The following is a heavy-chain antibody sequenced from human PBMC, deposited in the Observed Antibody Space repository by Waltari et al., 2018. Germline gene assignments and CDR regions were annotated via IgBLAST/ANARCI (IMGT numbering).Heavy chain of an antibody. CDR1: GFSLSNPRMS. CDR3: ARIPTYYDILTGYTRGAFDI. J-gene: IGHJ3*02. D-gene: IGHD3-9*01. CDR2: IFSNDEK. Sequence: QVTLKESGPVLVKPTETLTLTCTVSGFSLSNPRMSVSWIRQPPGTALEWLAHIFSNDEKSYSTSLKSRLTISKDTSKSQVVLTMTNMDPVDTATYYCARIPTYYDILTGYTRGAFDIWGQGTMVTVSS. V-gene: IGHV2-26*01.